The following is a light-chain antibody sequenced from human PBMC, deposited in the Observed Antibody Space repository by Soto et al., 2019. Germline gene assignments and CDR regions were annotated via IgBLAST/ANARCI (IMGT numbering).Light chain of an antibody. V-gene: IGKV1-9*01. J-gene: IGKJ4*01. CDR2: AAS. CDR1: QGIGSY. CDR3: QQISTNPST. Sequence: IQVTQSVSALSAYVGDRVTITCRASQGIGSYLAWYQQKPGEAPKLLIFAASTLQSGVPSRFSGSGSGADFTLTISSLQAEDFATYYCQQISTNPSTSGVGTKV.